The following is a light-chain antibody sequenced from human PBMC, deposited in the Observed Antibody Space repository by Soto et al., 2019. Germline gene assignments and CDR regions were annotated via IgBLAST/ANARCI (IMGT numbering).Light chain of an antibody. CDR3: QSYDSSLSGSYV. CDR2: NNN. Sequence: QPVLTQPPSVSGATGQRVTISCTGSSSNIGAGYDVHWYQRLPGTAPKVLIYNNNNRPSGVPDRFSGSKSGTSASLAITGLQAEDEADYYCQSYDSSLSGSYVFGTGTKLTVL. J-gene: IGLJ1*01. V-gene: IGLV1-40*01. CDR1: SSNIGAGYD.